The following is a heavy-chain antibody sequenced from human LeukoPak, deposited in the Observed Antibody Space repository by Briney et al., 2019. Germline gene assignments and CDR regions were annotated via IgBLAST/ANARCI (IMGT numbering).Heavy chain of an antibody. CDR3: ARVFSGVGPDAFDI. Sequence: GSSVKVSCKASGGTFSSYAISWVRQAPGQGLEWMGRIIPILGIANYAQKFQGRVTITADKSTSTAYMELSSLRSEDTAVYYCARVFSGVGPDAFDIWGQGTMVTVSS. CDR1: GGTFSSYA. J-gene: IGHJ3*02. CDR2: IIPILGIA. D-gene: IGHD2-15*01. V-gene: IGHV1-69*04.